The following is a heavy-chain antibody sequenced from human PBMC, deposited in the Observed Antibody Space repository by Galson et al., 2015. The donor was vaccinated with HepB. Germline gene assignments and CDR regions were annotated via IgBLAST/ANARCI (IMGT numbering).Heavy chain of an antibody. CDR2: FDPEDGET. CDR1: GYTLTELS. V-gene: IGHV1-24*01. J-gene: IGHJ4*02. Sequence: SVKVSCKVSGYTLTELSMHWVRQAPGKGLEWMGGFDPEDGETIYAQKFQGRVTMTEDTSTDTAYMELSSLRSEDTAVYYCATRFWSGYYPVYWGQGTLVTDSS. CDR3: ATRFWSGYYPVY. D-gene: IGHD3-3*01.